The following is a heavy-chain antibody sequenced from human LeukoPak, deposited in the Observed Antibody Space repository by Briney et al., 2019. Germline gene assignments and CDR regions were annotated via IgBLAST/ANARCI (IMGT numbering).Heavy chain of an antibody. CDR2: ISYDGSNK. V-gene: IGHV3-30*18. CDR1: GFTFSSYG. CDR3: AKSTISSMSP. Sequence: GGSLRLSCAASGFTFSSYGMHWVRQAPGKGLEWVAVISYDGSNKYYADSVKGRFTISRDNSKNTLYLQMNSLRAEDTAVYYCAKSTISSMSPWGQGTLVTVSS. J-gene: IGHJ5*02. D-gene: IGHD6-13*01.